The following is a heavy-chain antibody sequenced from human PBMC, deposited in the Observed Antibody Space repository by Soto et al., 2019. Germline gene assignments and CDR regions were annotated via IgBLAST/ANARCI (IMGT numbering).Heavy chain of an antibody. J-gene: IGHJ5*02. CDR1: GGSISSGDYY. Sequence: QVQLQESGPGLVKPSQTLSLTCTVSGGSISSGDYYWSWILQPPGKGLEWIGYIYYSGSTYYNPCLKSRVTISVDTSKNQSSLNLSSVTAADTAVYYCARDVGYSYGSWGQGTLVTVSS. CDR2: IYYSGST. CDR3: ARDVGYSYGS. D-gene: IGHD5-18*01. V-gene: IGHV4-30-4*01.